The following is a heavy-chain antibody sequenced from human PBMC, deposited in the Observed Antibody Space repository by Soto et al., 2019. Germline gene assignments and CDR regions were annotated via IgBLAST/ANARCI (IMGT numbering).Heavy chain of an antibody. J-gene: IGHJ5*02. V-gene: IGHV4-30-2*01. CDR1: GGSISSGGYS. D-gene: IGHD1-1*01. CDR3: ARTMRSTTGTSSGWLDP. Sequence: SETLSLTCAVSGGSISSGGYSWSWIRQPPGKGLEWIGYIYHSGSTYYNPSLKSRVTISVDRSKNQFSLKLSSVTAADTAVYYCARTMRSTTGTSSGWLDPWGQGTLVTVSS. CDR2: IYHSGST.